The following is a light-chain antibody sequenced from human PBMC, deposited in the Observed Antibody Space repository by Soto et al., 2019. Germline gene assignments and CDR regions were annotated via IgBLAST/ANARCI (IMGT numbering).Light chain of an antibody. CDR3: CSYAGSSTSVV. CDR1: SSDVGSYNL. CDR2: EGS. J-gene: IGLJ2*01. V-gene: IGLV2-23*01. Sequence: QSALTQPASVSGSPGQSITISCTGTSSDVGSYNLVSWYQQHPGKAPKLMIYEGSKRPSGVSNRFSGSKSGNTASLTISWLQAEDEADYYCCSYAGSSTSVVFGGGTKLTVL.